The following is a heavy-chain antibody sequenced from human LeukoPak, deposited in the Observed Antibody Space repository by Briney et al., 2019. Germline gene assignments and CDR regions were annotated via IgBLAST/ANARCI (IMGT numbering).Heavy chain of an antibody. D-gene: IGHD1-26*01. Sequence: ASVKVSCKASGYTFTSYYMHWVRQAPGQGLEWMGIINPSGGSTSYAQKFQGRVTMTRDTSTSTVYMELSSLRSEDTALYYCARVTRRYSGSRDMDYWGQGTLVTVSS. CDR2: INPSGGST. V-gene: IGHV1-46*01. CDR3: ARVTRRYSGSRDMDY. J-gene: IGHJ4*02. CDR1: GYTFTSYY.